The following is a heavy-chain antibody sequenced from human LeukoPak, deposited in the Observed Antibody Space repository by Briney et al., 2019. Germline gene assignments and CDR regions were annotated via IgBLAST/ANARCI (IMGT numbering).Heavy chain of an antibody. J-gene: IGHJ3*02. D-gene: IGHD5-18*01. CDR1: GFTVSSNY. CDR2: IYSDGRT. CDR3: ARDAGLLPDAFDI. V-gene: IGHV3-53*01. Sequence: GGSLRLSCAGSGFTVSSNYMTWVRQAPGKGLEWVSVIYSDGRTYYGDSVKGRFTISRDNAKNSLYLQMNSLRDEDTAVYYCARDAGLLPDAFDIWGQGTMVTVSS.